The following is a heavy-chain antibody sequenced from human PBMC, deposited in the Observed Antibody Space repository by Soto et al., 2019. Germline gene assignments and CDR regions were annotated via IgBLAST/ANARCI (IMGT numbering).Heavy chain of an antibody. CDR2: IGTAGDT. CDR3: ARGDYYDSSGYGYDAFDI. D-gene: IGHD3-22*01. J-gene: IGHJ3*02. V-gene: IGHV3-13*01. CDR1: GFTFSSYD. Sequence: GGSLRLSCAASGFTFSSYDMHWVSQAKGKGLEWVSAIGTAGDTYYPGSVKGRFTISRENAKNSLYLQMNSLRAGDTAVYYCARGDYYDSSGYGYDAFDIWGQGTMVIVSS.